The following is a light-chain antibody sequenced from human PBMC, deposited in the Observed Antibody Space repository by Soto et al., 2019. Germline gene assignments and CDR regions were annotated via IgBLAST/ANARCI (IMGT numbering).Light chain of an antibody. CDR1: QSVNSN. Sequence: DIQMTQSPSSLSASAGDRVTITCRASQSVNSNLNWYQQKPGKAPKLLIYAASSLQSGVPSRFSGSGSGTDFTLTISSLQPEDFATYYCQQSYSTPLTFGPGTKVDIK. CDR2: AAS. CDR3: QQSYSTPLT. J-gene: IGKJ3*01. V-gene: IGKV1-39*01.